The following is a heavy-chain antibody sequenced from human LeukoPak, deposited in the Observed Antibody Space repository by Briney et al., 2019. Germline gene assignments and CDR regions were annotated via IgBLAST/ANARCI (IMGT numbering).Heavy chain of an antibody. J-gene: IGHJ4*02. D-gene: IGHD3-22*01. CDR1: GFTFTSSA. Sequence: ASVKVSCEASGFTFTSSAMQWVRQARGQRLEWIGWIVVGSGNTNYAQKFQERVTITRDMSTSTAYMELSSLRSEDTAVYYCAASQASMIVVYWGQGTLVTVSS. CDR3: AASQASMIVVY. V-gene: IGHV1-58*02. CDR2: IVVGSGNT.